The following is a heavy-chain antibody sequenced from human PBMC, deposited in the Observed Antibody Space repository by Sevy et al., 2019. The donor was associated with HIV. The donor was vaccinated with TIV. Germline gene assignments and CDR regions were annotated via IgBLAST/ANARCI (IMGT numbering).Heavy chain of an antibody. J-gene: IGHJ6*02. CDR1: GFTFSTYW. CDR3: ARDNATVSRRGLRYYYYGTDV. Sequence: GGSLRLSCAASGFTFSTYWMSWFRQAPGKGLEWVANINEDGTEKFYVDSVKGRFTMPRDNARNSLYLQMKSLRAEDAAVYYCARDNATVSRRGLRYYYYGTDVWGQGTTVTVSS. D-gene: IGHD2-2*01. V-gene: IGHV3-7*01. CDR2: INEDGTEK.